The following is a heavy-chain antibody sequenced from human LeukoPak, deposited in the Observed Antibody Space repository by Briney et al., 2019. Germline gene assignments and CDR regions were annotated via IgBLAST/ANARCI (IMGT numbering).Heavy chain of an antibody. CDR3: ARGLYSSGWSNYFDY. Sequence: PGRSLRLSCAASGFTFSSYAMHWVRQAPGKGLEWVAVISYDGSNNYYADSVKGRFTISRDNSKNTLYLQMNSLRAEDTAVYYCARGLYSSGWSNYFDYWGQGTLVTVSS. J-gene: IGHJ4*02. D-gene: IGHD6-19*01. CDR2: ISYDGSNN. CDR1: GFTFSSYA. V-gene: IGHV3-30-3*01.